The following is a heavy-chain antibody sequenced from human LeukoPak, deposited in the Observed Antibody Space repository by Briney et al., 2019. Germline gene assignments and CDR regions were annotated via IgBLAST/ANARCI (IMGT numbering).Heavy chain of an antibody. V-gene: IGHV3-21*01. CDR3: ASRGRTSNVDY. Sequence: PGGSLRLSCAASGFTFSSYSMNWVRQAPGKGLEWVSSISSSSSYIYYADSVKGRFTISRDNAKNSLYLQMNSLRAEDTAVYYCASRGRTSNVDYWGQGTLVTVSS. J-gene: IGHJ4*02. D-gene: IGHD1-26*01. CDR2: ISSSSSYI. CDR1: GFTFSSYS.